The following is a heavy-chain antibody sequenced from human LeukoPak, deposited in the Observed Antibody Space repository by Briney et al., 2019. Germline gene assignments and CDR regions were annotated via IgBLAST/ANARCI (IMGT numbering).Heavy chain of an antibody. Sequence: RTSETLSLTCTVSGGSISSYYWSWIRQPPGKGLEWIGYIYYSGSTYYNPSLKSRVTISVDTSKNQFSLKLSSVTAADTAVYYCARPSSSWYPDYWGQGTLVTVSS. V-gene: IGHV4-59*08. D-gene: IGHD6-13*01. J-gene: IGHJ4*02. CDR1: GGSISSYY. CDR2: IYYSGST. CDR3: ARPSSSWYPDY.